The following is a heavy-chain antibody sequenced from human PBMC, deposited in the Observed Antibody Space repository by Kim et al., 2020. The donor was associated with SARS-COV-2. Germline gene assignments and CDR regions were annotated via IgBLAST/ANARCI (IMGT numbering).Heavy chain of an antibody. CDR2: FDPEDGET. V-gene: IGHV1-24*01. D-gene: IGHD3-22*01. Sequence: ASVKVSCKVSGYTLTELSMHWVRQAPGKGLEWMGGFDPEDGETIYAQKFQGRVTMTEDTSTDTAYMELSSLRSEDTAVYYCATDACGSSGYYCFFEYWGRGTLVTVSS. CDR3: ATDACGSSGYYCFFEY. CDR1: GYTLTELS. J-gene: IGHJ4*02.